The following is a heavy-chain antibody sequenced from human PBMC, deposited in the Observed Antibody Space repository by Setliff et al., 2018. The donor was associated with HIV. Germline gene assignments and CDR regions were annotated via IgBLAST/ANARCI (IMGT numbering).Heavy chain of an antibody. V-gene: IGHV3-30*04. Sequence: GGSLRLSCGASGFTFSGSPMHWVRQAPGKGLEWVAVISYDGSDKYYADSVKGRFTISRDDSKNTVYLQMNSLRAEDTAVYYCARDDDTTSHYGLFEFWGQGTLVTVSS. J-gene: IGHJ4*02. CDR3: ARDDDTTSHYGLFEF. CDR1: GFTFSGSP. CDR2: ISYDGSDK. D-gene: IGHD3-22*01.